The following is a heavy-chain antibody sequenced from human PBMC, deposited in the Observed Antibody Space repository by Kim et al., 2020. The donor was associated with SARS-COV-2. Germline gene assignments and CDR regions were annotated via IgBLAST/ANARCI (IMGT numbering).Heavy chain of an antibody. D-gene: IGHD3-10*01. Sequence: SVKVSCKASGGTFSSYAISWVRQAPGQGLEWMGGIIPIFGTANYAQKFQGRVTITADESTSTAYMALSSLRSEDTAVYYCARDRSGVLWFGELLSNWFDPWGQGTLVTVSS. CDR1: GGTFSSYA. J-gene: IGHJ5*02. CDR2: IIPIFGTA. CDR3: ARDRSGVLWFGELLSNWFDP. V-gene: IGHV1-69*13.